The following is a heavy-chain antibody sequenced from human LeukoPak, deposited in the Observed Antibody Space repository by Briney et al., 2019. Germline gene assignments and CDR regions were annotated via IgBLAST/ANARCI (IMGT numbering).Heavy chain of an antibody. CDR2: ISGGST. J-gene: IGHJ4*02. CDR1: GFTVSSNE. V-gene: IGHV3-38-3*01. D-gene: IGHD2-8*01. Sequence: GGSLRLSCAASGFTVSSNEMSWVRQAPGKGLEWVSSISGGSTYYADSRKGRFTISRDNSKNTLHLQMNSLRAEDTAVYYCARESPYCTNGVCSDFDYWGQGTLVTVSS. CDR3: ARESPYCTNGVCSDFDY.